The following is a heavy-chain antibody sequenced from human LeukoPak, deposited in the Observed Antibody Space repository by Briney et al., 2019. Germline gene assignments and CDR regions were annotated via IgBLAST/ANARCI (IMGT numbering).Heavy chain of an antibody. CDR3: ARDLGYCSGGSCRILDY. Sequence: SVKVSCKASGGTFSSYVISWVRQAPGQGLEWMGRIIPIFGTANYAQKFQGRATITTDESTSTAYMELSSLRSEDTAVYYCARDLGYCSGGSCRILDYWGQGTLVTVSS. J-gene: IGHJ4*02. CDR2: IIPIFGTA. V-gene: IGHV1-69*05. D-gene: IGHD2-15*01. CDR1: GGTFSSYV.